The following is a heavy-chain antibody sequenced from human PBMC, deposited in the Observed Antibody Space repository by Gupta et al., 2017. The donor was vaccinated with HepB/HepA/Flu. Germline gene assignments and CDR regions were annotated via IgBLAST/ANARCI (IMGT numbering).Heavy chain of an antibody. V-gene: IGHV1-3*01. CDR1: GYTFSDYD. CDR2: INAGNGKT. D-gene: IGHD2-2*01. J-gene: IGHJ6*02. Sequence: QVQLVQSGAEVKKPGASVRVSCKASGYTFSDYDVDWLRQAPGQSLEWMGWINAGNGKTMYSQQFQDRVTITRDTSASTAYMELTRLTSEDTAVYYCAKNDSTRGGMDVWGQGTTVTVSS. CDR3: AKNDSTRGGMDV.